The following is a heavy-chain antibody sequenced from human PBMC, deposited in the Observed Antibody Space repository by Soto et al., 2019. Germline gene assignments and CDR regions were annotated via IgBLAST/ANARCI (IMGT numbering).Heavy chain of an antibody. CDR2: IIPIFGTA. CDR3: ARGYGGNDGRETCDP. J-gene: IGHJ5*02. Sequence: GASVKVSCKASGGTFSSYAISWVRQAPGQGLEWMRGIIPIFGTANYAQKFQGRVTITADESTSTAYMELSSLRSEDTAVYYCARGYGGNDGRETCDPWGQRTLVTVSS. CDR1: GGTFSSYA. V-gene: IGHV1-69*13. D-gene: IGHD4-17*01.